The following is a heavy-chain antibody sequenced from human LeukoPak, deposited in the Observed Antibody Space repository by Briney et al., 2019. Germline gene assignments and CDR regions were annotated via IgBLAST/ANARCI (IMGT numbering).Heavy chain of an antibody. D-gene: IGHD2/OR15-2a*01. Sequence: GRSLRLSCTASGFTFGDYAMSWVRQAPGKGLEWVSAISGSGGSTYYADSVKGRFTISRDNSKNTLYLQMNSLRAEDTAVYYCAKVLFVTQNYFDYWGQGTLVTVSS. CDR1: GFTFGDYA. V-gene: IGHV3-23*01. CDR3: AKVLFVTQNYFDY. J-gene: IGHJ4*02. CDR2: ISGSGGST.